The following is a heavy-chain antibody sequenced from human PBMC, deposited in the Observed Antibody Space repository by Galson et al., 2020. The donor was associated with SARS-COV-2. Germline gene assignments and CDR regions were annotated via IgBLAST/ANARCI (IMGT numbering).Heavy chain of an antibody. Sequence: SETLSLTCSVSGASISTENYYWTWIRQSPGQGPEWIGYVFYTRNTYYNASFSRRVSMSIDTSKNHFYLRLTSVTAADTAGYYCVREHKLIHSFDPWGQGTHVTVSS. CDR2: VFYTRNT. V-gene: IGHV4-30-4*08. CDR1: GASISTENYY. D-gene: IGHD2-15*01. CDR3: VREHKLIHSFDP. J-gene: IGHJ5*02.